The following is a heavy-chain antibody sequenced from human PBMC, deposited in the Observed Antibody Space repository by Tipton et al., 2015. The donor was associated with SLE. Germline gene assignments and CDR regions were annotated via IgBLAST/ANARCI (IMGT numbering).Heavy chain of an antibody. CDR1: GGSFSGYY. V-gene: IGHV4-34*01. CDR2: INYSGST. CDR3: ARDRHYRGNVWFDP. Sequence: TLSLTCAVYGGSFSGYYCTWIRQPPGKGLEWIGEINYSGSTNYNPSLKSRLTMSVDTSKNQFSLRLSSVTAADTAVYYCARDRHYRGNVWFDPWGQGTLVTVSS. D-gene: IGHD5-12*01. J-gene: IGHJ5*02.